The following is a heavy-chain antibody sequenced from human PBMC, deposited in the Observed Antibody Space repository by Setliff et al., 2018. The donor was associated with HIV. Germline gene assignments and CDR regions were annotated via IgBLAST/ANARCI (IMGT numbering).Heavy chain of an antibody. CDR3: ARDHCSSSGCYEYSYYGMDV. D-gene: IGHD2-2*01. Sequence: ASVKVSCKASGYTFTSYGISWVRQAPGQGLEWMGWISAYNGNTNYAQKLQGRVTMTTDTSTSTAYMELRSLRPDDTAVYFCARDHCSSSGCYEYSYYGMDVWGQGTTVTVSS. CDR1: GYTFTSYG. J-gene: IGHJ6*02. CDR2: ISAYNGNT. V-gene: IGHV1-18*01.